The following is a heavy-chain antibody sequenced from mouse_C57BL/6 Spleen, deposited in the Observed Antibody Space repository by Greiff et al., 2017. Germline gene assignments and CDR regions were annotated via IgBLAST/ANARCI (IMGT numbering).Heavy chain of an antibody. CDR1: GFTFSDYG. Sequence: EVQGVESGGGLVKPGGSLKLSCAASGFTFSDYGMHWVRQAPGKGLEWVAYISSGSSTIYYADTVKGRFTISGDNAKNTRFLQMTSLRSEDTAMYYCAKDDFDYWGQGTTLTVSS. CDR2: ISSGSSTI. J-gene: IGHJ2*01. CDR3: AKDDFDY. V-gene: IGHV5-17*01.